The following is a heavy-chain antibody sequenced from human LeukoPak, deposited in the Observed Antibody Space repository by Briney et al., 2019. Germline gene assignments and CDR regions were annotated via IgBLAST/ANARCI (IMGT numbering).Heavy chain of an antibody. D-gene: IGHD6-13*01. CDR3: ASGNSRYYYYGVDV. J-gene: IGHJ6*02. CDR2: INPNSGGT. Sequence: GASVNVSCKASGYTFTGYYMHWVRQAPGQGLEGMGWINPNSGGTNYAQKFQGRVTMTRDTSISTAYMELSRLRSDDTAAYYCASGNSRYYYYGVDVWGQGTTVTVSS. CDR1: GYTFTGYY. V-gene: IGHV1-2*02.